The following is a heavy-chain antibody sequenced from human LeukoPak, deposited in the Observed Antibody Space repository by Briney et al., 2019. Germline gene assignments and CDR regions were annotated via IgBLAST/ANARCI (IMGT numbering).Heavy chain of an antibody. CDR3: AKPKYSSSWYEGVFDY. CDR1: GFTVSSNY. Sequence: GGSLRLSCAASGFTVSSNYMSWVRQAPGKGLEWVSVIYSGGSTYYADSVKGRFTISRDNSKNTLYLQMNSLRAEDTAVYYCAKPKYSSSWYEGVFDYWGQGTLVTVSS. D-gene: IGHD6-13*01. CDR2: IYSGGST. V-gene: IGHV3-53*01. J-gene: IGHJ4*02.